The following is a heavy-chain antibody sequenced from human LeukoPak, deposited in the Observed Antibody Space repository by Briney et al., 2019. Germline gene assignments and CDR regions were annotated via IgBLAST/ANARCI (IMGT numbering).Heavy chain of an antibody. J-gene: IGHJ4*02. CDR3: ASRQTTELDY. D-gene: IGHD1-7*01. CDR2: IYSGGST. CDR1: GCIFSSYA. Sequence: QPGGSLRLSCGASGCIFSSYAMSLVRQARGKGLEWVLVIYSGGSTYYADSVKGRFTISRDNSKNTLYLQMNSLRAEDTAVYYCASRQTTELDYWGQGTLVTVSS. V-gene: IGHV3-53*01.